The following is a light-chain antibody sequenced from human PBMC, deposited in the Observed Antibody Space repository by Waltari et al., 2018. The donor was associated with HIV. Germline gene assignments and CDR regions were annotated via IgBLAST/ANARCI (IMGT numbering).Light chain of an antibody. V-gene: IGLV3-1*01. J-gene: IGLJ2*01. CDR2: QHN. Sequence: SYELTQPLSVSVSPGQTASITCSGDKLGDKYICWYQQRPGQSPVLVIYQHNKRPSGIPERFSGSNSENTATLTISGTQAMDEADYYCQAWDGSTEIFGGRTKLTVL. CDR3: QAWDGSTEI. CDR1: KLGDKY.